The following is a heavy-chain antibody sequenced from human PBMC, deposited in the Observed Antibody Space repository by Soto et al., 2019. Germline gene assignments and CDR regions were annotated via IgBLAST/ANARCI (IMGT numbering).Heavy chain of an antibody. CDR3: ARDYGRLDH. V-gene: IGHV3-11*06. D-gene: IGHD4-17*01. Sequence: PWGTLRLSCAASGFSFSDYYMSWIRQAPGKGLEWVSYVCRSRPYINYADPVRGRFTISRDNAKNSLYLQMTDLRAEDTAVYYCARDYGRLDHWGQGTLVTVSS. CDR1: GFSFSDYY. CDR2: VCRSRPYI. J-gene: IGHJ4*01.